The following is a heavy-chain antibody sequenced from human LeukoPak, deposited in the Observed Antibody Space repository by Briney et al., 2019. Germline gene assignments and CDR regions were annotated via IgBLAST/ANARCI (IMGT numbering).Heavy chain of an antibody. V-gene: IGHV3-23*01. J-gene: IGHJ4*02. CDR2: ISGSGGST. CDR3: AKLKAPAGLDY. Sequence: GGSLRLSCVASEFTFNNYAMSWVRQAPGKGLEWVSAISGSGGSTYYADSVKGRFTISRDNSKNTLYLQMNSLRAEDTAVYYCAKLKAPAGLDYWGQGTLVTVSS. CDR1: EFTFNNYA.